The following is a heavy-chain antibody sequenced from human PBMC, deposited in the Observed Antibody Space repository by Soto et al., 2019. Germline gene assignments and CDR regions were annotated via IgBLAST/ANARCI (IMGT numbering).Heavy chain of an antibody. J-gene: IGHJ4*02. CDR3: AKEEDSGGYKGFSFDF. D-gene: IGHD3-22*01. CDR1: GFTFTLYA. V-gene: IGHV3-23*01. Sequence: EVQLLESGGGLVQPGGSLRLSCAASGFTFTLYAMSWVRQAPGKGLQWFSGITGSGDITYYADSVKDRFTISRDNSKNTLYLQMNSLRAEDTAVYYCAKEEDSGGYKGFSFDFWGQGALVTVSS. CDR2: ITGSGDIT.